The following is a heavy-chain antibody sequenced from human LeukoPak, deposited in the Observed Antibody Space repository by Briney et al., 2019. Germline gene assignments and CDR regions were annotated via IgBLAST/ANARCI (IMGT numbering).Heavy chain of an antibody. J-gene: IGHJ4*02. CDR3: ARRAGALYYYDTSGPFDH. CDR1: GFTFSSYS. D-gene: IGHD3-22*01. Sequence: GGSLRLSCAASGFTFSSYSMNWVRQAPGKGLEWVSYISSSSSTIYYADSVKGRFIISRDNSKNTVYLQMNSLRADDTAVYFCARRAGALYYYDTSGPFDHWGRGTLVTASS. CDR2: ISSSSSTI. V-gene: IGHV3-48*01.